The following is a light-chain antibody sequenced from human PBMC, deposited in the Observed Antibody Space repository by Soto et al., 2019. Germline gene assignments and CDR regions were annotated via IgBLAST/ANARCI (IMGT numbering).Light chain of an antibody. CDR3: MQAQQPPYT. V-gene: IGKV2-28*01. CDR2: LGS. Sequence: DVVVTQSPLSLPVTPGEPASISCRSSQSLLHSTGYNSLDWYLQKPGQSPQLLIYLGSNRASGVPDRCSGSGAGTDFTLRISRVEAEDVGVYYCMQAQQPPYTFGQGTKLEIK. CDR1: QSLLHSTGYNS. J-gene: IGKJ2*01.